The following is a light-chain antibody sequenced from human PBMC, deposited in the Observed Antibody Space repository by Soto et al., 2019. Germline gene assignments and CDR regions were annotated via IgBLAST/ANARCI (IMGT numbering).Light chain of an antibody. CDR3: QHYSLYSPWT. CDR1: QSVSNNY. Sequence: EVVLTQSPGTLSLSPGERATLSCRASQSVSNNYLAWYQQKPGQAPRLLIYGASNRATGIPDRFSGSGSGTEFTLTISSLQPDDFATYYCQHYSLYSPWTFGQGTKV. J-gene: IGKJ1*01. CDR2: GAS. V-gene: IGKV3-20*01.